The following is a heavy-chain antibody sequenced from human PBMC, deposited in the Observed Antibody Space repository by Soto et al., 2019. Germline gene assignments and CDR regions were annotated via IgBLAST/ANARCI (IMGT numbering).Heavy chain of an antibody. CDR3: ARVFFRNVPKSPPSQLNHFDY. J-gene: IGHJ4*02. D-gene: IGHD1-1*01. CDR1: GYTFTSYG. V-gene: IGHV1-18*01. Sequence: ASVKVSCKASGYTFTSYGISWVRQAPGQGLEWMGWISAYNGNTNYAQKLQGRVTMTTDTSTSTAYMELRSLRSDDTAVYYCARVFFRNVPKSPPSQLNHFDYWGQGTLVTVSS. CDR2: ISAYNGNT.